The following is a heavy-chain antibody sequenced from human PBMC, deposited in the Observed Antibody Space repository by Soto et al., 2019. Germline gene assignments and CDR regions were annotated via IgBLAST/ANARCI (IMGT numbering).Heavy chain of an antibody. CDR2: IYYSGST. J-gene: IGHJ6*02. V-gene: IGHV4-39*01. Sequence: QLQLQESGPGLVKPSETLSLTCTVSGGPISSSSYYWGWIRQPPGKGLEWIGSIYYSGSTYYNQSLERRVPIPEDRSKNQYPLKMRSVAAADPGVCYSARHVADLYLYYYYGMQVWGQG. D-gene: IGHD2-8*01. CDR3: ARHVADLYLYYYYGMQV. CDR1: GGPISSSSYY.